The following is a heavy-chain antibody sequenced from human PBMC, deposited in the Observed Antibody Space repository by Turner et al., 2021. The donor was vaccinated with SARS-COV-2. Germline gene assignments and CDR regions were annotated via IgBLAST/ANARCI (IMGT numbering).Heavy chain of an antibody. Sequence: QVQLVDSGGGVVQPGRSLRLSCAASGLAFSNHAIHWVRQAPGKGLEWVAHISHDASWINYADSVKGRFTISRDNPKNTLYLEMNSLRPEDTAVYHCVREGQRLVFDYWGQGTLVTVSS. D-gene: IGHD6-19*01. CDR2: ISHDASWI. J-gene: IGHJ4*02. CDR3: VREGQRLVFDY. CDR1: GLAFSNHA. V-gene: IGHV3-30*04.